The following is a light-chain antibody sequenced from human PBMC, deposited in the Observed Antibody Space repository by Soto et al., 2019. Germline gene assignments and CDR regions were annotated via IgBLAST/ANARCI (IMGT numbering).Light chain of an antibody. J-gene: IGKJ5*01. CDR1: QPISTY. CDR3: QQSYNAPRIT. CDR2: AAS. Sequence: DIQMTQSPSSLSASEGDRVIITCRASQPISTYLNWFQQKPGKAPKLLIYAASTLQSGVPSRFSGSGSGTEFTLAISTLEPEDLATYYCQQSYNAPRITFGQGTRLEIK. V-gene: IGKV1-39*01.